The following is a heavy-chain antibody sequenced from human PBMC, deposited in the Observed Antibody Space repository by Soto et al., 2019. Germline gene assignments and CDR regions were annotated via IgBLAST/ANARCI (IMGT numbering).Heavy chain of an antibody. CDR2: IWYDGSNK. D-gene: IGHD4-4*01. V-gene: IGHV3-33*01. Sequence: QVQLVESGGGVVQPGRSLRLSCAASGFTFSSYGMHWVRQAPGKGLEWVAVIWYDGSNKYYADSVKGRFTITRDNSKNTLYLQMNSLRAEDTAVYYCARCPFYSNSRYLDYWGQGTLVTVSS. J-gene: IGHJ4*02. CDR3: ARCPFYSNSRYLDY. CDR1: GFTFSSYG.